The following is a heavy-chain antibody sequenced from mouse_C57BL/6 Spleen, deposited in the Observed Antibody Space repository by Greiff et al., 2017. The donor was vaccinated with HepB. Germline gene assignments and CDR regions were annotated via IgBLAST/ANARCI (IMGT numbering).Heavy chain of an antibody. V-gene: IGHV1-80*01. CDR1: GYAFSSYW. D-gene: IGHD1-1*01. J-gene: IGHJ4*01. Sequence: VQLVESGAELVKPGASVKISCKASGYAFSSYWMNWVKQRPGKGLEWIGQIYPGDGDTNYNGKFKGKATLTADKSSSTAYMQLSSLTSEDSAVYFCARSGDYGSSYYAMDYWGQGTSVTVSS. CDR3: ARSGDYGSSYYAMDY. CDR2: IYPGDGDT.